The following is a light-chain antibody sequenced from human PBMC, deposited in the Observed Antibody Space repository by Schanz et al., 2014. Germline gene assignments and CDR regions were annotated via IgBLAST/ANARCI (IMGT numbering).Light chain of an antibody. J-gene: IGKJ4*01. CDR1: QSVSSGN. Sequence: EIVLTQSPGTLSLSPGERATLSCRASQSVSSGNLAWYQQKPGQAPRLLIYATSNRATGIPDRFSGSGSGTDFTLTISRLEPEDFAVYYCQQYNNWPPLTFGGGTKVEI. V-gene: IGKV3-20*01. CDR3: QQYNNWPPLT. CDR2: ATS.